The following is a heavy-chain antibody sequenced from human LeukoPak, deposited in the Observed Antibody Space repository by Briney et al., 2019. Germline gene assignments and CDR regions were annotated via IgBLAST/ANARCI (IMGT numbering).Heavy chain of an antibody. V-gene: IGHV4-59*01. J-gene: IGHJ3*02. D-gene: IGHD7-27*01. CDR2: IYYSGST. Sequence: SETPSLTCTVSGGSISSYYWSWIRQPPGKGLEWIGYIYYSGSTNYNPSLKSRVTISVDTSKNQFSLKLSSVTAADTAVYYCATPTGDDAFDIWGQGTMVTVSS. CDR1: GGSISSYY. CDR3: ATPTGDDAFDI.